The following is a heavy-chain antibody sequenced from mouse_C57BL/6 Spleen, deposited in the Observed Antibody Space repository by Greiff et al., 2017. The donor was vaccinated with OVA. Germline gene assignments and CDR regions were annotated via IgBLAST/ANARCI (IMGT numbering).Heavy chain of an antibody. D-gene: IGHD1-1*01. Sequence: QVQLKQPGAELVKPGASVKLSCKASGYTFTSYWMHWVKQRPGQGLEWIGMIHPNSGSTNYNEKFKSKATLTVDKSSSTAYMQLSSLTSEDSAVYYCAEATVVADAMDYWGQGTSVTVSS. J-gene: IGHJ4*01. V-gene: IGHV1-64*01. CDR2: IHPNSGST. CDR3: AEATVVADAMDY. CDR1: GYTFTSYW.